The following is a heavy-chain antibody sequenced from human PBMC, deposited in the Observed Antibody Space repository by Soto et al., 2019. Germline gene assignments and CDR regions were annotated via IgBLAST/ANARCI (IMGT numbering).Heavy chain of an antibody. CDR3: ARDRNCSGGSCYSGGYWFDP. Sequence: SETLSLTCTVSGGSVSSVSYYWSWIRQPPGKGLEWIGYIYYSGSTNYNPSLKSRVTVSVDTSKNQFSLKLSSVTAADTAVYYCARDRNCSGGSCYSGGYWFDPWGQGTLVTVSS. D-gene: IGHD2-15*01. CDR1: GGSVSSVSYY. CDR2: IYYSGST. J-gene: IGHJ5*02. V-gene: IGHV4-61*01.